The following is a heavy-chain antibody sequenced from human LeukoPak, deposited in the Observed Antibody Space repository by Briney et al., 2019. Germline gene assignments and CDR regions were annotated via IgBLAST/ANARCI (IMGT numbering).Heavy chain of an antibody. CDR3: VVESAIGH. Sequence: PGGSLRLSSAASGFTFSTYGMHWVRQAPGKGLEWVAFIRSDGSGKYYVDSVKGRFTISRDNSKNTLYLEMNSLRPEDSAMYYCVVESAIGHWGQGTLVTVSS. CDR1: GFTFSTYG. V-gene: IGHV3-30*02. CDR2: IRSDGSGK. D-gene: IGHD2-21*01. J-gene: IGHJ1*01.